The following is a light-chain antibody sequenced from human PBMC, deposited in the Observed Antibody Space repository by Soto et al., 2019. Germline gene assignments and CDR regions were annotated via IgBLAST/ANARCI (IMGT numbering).Light chain of an antibody. Sequence: DTQMTQSPSSLSASVGDRVTITCRASQNVRSYVNWYQQKPGKAPNVLIYETSTLQDGVPSRFSGDGYGTDFTLSISSLHPEDFAVYYCQQYNSWPLTFGGGTKVDIK. J-gene: IGKJ4*01. CDR1: QNVRSY. CDR2: ETS. V-gene: IGKV1-39*01. CDR3: QQYNSWPLT.